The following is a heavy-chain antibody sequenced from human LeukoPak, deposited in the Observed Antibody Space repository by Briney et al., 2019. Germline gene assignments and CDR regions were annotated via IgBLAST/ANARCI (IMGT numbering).Heavy chain of an antibody. J-gene: IGHJ4*02. CDR2: INPNSGGT. CDR1: GYTFTGYY. D-gene: IGHD3-10*01. Sequence: ASVKVSCKASGYTFTGYYMHWVRQAPGQGLEWMGWINPNSGGTNYAQKFQGRVTMTRDTSISTAYMELSRLRSDDTAVCYCARVYYYGSGSYYNYYFDYWGQGTLVTVSS. V-gene: IGHV1-2*02. CDR3: ARVYYYGSGSYYNYYFDY.